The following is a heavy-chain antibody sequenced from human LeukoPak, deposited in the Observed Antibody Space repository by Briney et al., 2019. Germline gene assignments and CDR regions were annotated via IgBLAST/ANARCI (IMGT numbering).Heavy chain of an antibody. CDR3: ARGRGSSPNFDY. CDR1: GGSISSGGYS. J-gene: IGHJ4*02. D-gene: IGHD1-26*01. V-gene: IGHV4-30-2*01. CDR2: IYHSGST. Sequence: SETLSLTCAVSGGSISSGGYSWSWIRQPPGKGLEWIGYIYHSGSTYYNPSLKSQVTISVDRSKNQFSLKLSSVTAADTAVYYCARGRGSSPNFDYWGQGTLVTVSS.